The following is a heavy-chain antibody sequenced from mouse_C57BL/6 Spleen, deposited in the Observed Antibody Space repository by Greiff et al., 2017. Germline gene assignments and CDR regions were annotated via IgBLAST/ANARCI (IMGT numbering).Heavy chain of an antibody. V-gene: IGHV1-72*01. D-gene: IGHD1-1*01. J-gene: IGHJ2*01. CDR2: IDPNSGGT. CDR1: GYTFTSYW. Sequence: QVQLQQPGAELVKPGASVKMSCKASGYTFTSYWMHWVKQRPGRGLEWIGRIDPNSGGTKYNEKFKSKATLTVDKPSSTAYMQLSSRTSEDSAVYDCAREEVITTPSFDYWGQGTTLTVSS. CDR3: AREEVITTPSFDY.